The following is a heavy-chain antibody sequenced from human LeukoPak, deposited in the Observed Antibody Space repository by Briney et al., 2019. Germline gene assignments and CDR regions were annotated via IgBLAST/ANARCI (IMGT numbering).Heavy chain of an antibody. CDR2: ISSNGSYI. D-gene: IGHD6-13*01. CDR3: ARLAQQLAGYDYYYYMDV. Sequence: PGGSLRPSCAASGFTFSSYTMNWVRQAPGKGLEWVSSISSNGSYIYYADSMKGRFTISRDNAKNSLFLQMNSLRAEDTAVYYCARLAQQLAGYDYYYYMDVWGKGTTVTVSS. CDR1: GFTFSSYT. V-gene: IGHV3-21*01. J-gene: IGHJ6*03.